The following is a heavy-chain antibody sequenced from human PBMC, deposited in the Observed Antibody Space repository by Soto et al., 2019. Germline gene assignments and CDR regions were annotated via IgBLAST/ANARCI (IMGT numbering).Heavy chain of an antibody. D-gene: IGHD3-10*01. CDR2: ISWNSGSI. J-gene: IGHJ6*03. CDR3: AKDSTGGYGSGSHNYYYYYMDV. Sequence: EVQLVESGGGLVQPGRSLRLSCAASGFTFDDYAMHWVRQAPGKGLEWVSGISWNSGSIGYADSVKGRFTISRDNAKNSLYLQMNSLRAEDTALYYCAKDSTGGYGSGSHNYYYYYMDVWGKGTTVTVSS. V-gene: IGHV3-9*01. CDR1: GFTFDDYA.